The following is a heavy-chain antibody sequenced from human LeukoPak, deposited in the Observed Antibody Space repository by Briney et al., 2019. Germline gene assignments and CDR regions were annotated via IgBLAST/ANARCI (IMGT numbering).Heavy chain of an antibody. D-gene: IGHD3-22*01. Sequence: GGSLRLSCEASGFSFRRNSMNWVRQAPGKGLEWVSFISSSSGTIYYADSVKGRFTISRDNAENSLYLQMNSLRDEDTAVYYCARGDSSGYRCYFDSWGQGTLVTVSS. CDR3: ARGDSSGYRCYFDS. V-gene: IGHV3-48*02. J-gene: IGHJ4*02. CDR1: GFSFRRNS. CDR2: ISSSSGTI.